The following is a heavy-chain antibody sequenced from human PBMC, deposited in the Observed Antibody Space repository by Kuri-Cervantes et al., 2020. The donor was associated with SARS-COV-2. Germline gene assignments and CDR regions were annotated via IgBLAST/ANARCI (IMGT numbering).Heavy chain of an antibody. CDR1: GGTFSSYA. CDR2: IIPNFGTA. V-gene: IGHV1-69*13. D-gene: IGHD3-10*01. CDR3: ARSNYGSGSPYRPGAYYDYMDV. J-gene: IGHJ6*03. Sequence: SVKVSCKASGGTFSSYAISWVRQAPGQGLEWMGGIIPNFGTANYAQKFQGRVTITADESTSTAYMELSSLRSEDTAVYYCARSNYGSGSPYRPGAYYDYMDVWGKGTTVTVSS.